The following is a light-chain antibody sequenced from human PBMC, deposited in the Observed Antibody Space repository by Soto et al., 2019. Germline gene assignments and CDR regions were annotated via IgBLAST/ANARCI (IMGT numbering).Light chain of an antibody. V-gene: IGKV2-30*01. CDR3: MQGTYGPFT. J-gene: IGKJ3*01. CDR2: KVS. CDR1: QSLGYSDGNTY. Sequence: DVVMTQSPLSLPVTLGQSASISCKSSQSLGYSDGNTYVNWFQQRPGQPPSRLMYKVSERDSGVPDRFSGSGSGPDFTLTISRVEAEDVGGYFGMQGTYGPFTFGPGTKVDF.